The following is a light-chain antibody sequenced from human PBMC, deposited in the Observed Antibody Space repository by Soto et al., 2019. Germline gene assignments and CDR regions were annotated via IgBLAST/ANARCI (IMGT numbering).Light chain of an antibody. J-gene: IGKJ1*01. CDR1: ESVSGH. CDR3: QQYNNWPPRT. V-gene: IGKV3-15*01. Sequence: EIVLTQSPGTLSLSPGERVTLSCRASESVSGHLAWYQHRPGQAPRLLIYDASIRATGIPARFSGSGSGTAFTLNISSLQSEDFALYYCQQYNNWPPRTFGQGTKVDIK. CDR2: DAS.